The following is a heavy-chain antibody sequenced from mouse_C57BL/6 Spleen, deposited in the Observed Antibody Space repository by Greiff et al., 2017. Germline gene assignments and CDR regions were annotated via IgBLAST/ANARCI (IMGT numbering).Heavy chain of an antibody. Sequence: VQLQQSGAELVRPGASVKLSCTASGFNIKDDYMHWVKQRPEQGLEWIGWIDPENGDTEYASKFQGKATITADTSSTTAYLQLSSLTSEDTAVYYCTTGYDSPWFAYWGQGTLVTVSA. V-gene: IGHV14-4*01. CDR1: GFNIKDDY. CDR3: TTGYDSPWFAY. CDR2: IDPENGDT. D-gene: IGHD2-4*01. J-gene: IGHJ3*01.